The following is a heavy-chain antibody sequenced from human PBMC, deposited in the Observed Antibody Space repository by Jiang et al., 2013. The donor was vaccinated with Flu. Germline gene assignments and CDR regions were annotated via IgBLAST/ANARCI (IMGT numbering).Heavy chain of an antibody. J-gene: IGHJ4*02. D-gene: IGHD7-27*01. Sequence: GAEVVKPGASARVSCRSSIYRFAGHYIHWARQAPGQGLEWMGWINPDGDSTKYAQKFQDRVTMARDTSITAVYLDLRSLTSDDTAAYYCATLPLRTGGFASWGQGTLVTVSS. CDR3: ATLPLRTGGFAS. V-gene: IGHV1-2*02. CDR2: INPDGDST. CDR1: IYRFAGHY.